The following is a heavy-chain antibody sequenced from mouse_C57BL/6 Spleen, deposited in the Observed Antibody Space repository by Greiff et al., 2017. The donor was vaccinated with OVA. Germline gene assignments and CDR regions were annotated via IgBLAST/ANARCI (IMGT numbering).Heavy chain of an antibody. CDR2: INPNYGTT. D-gene: IGHD2-4*01. CDR3: ARGCDYEDY. J-gene: IGHJ2*01. CDR1: GYSFTDYN. Sequence: VQLQQSGPELVKPGASVKISCKASGYSFTDYNMNWVKQSNGKSLEWIGVINPNYGTTCYNQTFKGKATLTVDQSSSTAYRQLNSLTSEDAAVEYCARGCDYEDYWGQGTTLTVSS. V-gene: IGHV1-39*01.